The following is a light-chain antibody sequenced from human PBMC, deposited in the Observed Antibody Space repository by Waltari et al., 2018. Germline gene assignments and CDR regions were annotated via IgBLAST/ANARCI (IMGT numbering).Light chain of an antibody. CDR2: WAS. CDR3: QQYYSTPYT. CDR1: QSVLHNSNNKNF. Sequence: DIVMTQSPDSLAVSLGERATINCKSNQSVLHNSNNKNFLAWYQHKAGQPPKLLIYWASTRESGVPDRFSGSGSGTDFTLTISTLQAEDVAVYYCQQYYSTPYTFGQGTKLEIK. V-gene: IGKV4-1*01. J-gene: IGKJ2*01.